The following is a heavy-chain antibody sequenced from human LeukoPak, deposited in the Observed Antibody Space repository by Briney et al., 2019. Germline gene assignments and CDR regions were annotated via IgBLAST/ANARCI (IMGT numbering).Heavy chain of an antibody. CDR2: MSGRGESA. CDR3: ARDLATVATSPDY. D-gene: IGHD4-11*01. Sequence: PGGSLRLSCAASGVTFSSYAMTGVGRAPGKGREGVSVMSGRGESAYYADSVKGRFTISRDNSKSTLYLQMNSLRAEDTAVYYCARDLATVATSPDYWGQGTLVTVSS. V-gene: IGHV3-23*01. J-gene: IGHJ4*02. CDR1: GVTFSSYA.